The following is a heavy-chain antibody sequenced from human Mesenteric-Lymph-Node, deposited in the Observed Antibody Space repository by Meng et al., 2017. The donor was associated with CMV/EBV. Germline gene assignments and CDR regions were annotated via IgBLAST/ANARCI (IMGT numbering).Heavy chain of an antibody. V-gene: IGHV3-30*02. CDR3: AKPRGVYYSDDAFDI. CDR2: IRSDGTNN. CDR1: GFTFSSYG. J-gene: IGHJ3*02. Sequence: GESLKISCAASGFTFSSYGMHWVRQAPGKGLEWVAFIRSDGTNNYYADSVKGRFTISRDNSKTTVYLQMNSLRPEDTAVYYCAKPRGVYYSDDAFDIWGQGTMVTVSS. D-gene: IGHD3-10*01.